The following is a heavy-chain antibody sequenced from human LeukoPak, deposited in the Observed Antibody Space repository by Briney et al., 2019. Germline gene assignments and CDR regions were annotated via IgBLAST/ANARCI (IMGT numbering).Heavy chain of an antibody. CDR1: GGTFSSYA. Sequence: ASVKVSCKASGGTFSSYAISWVRQAPGQGLEWMGRIIPILGIANYAQNFQGRVTMTRDTSISTAYMEVSRLRSDDTAVYYCAREDSSGYDYWGQGTLVTVSS. D-gene: IGHD3-22*01. CDR3: AREDSSGYDY. V-gene: IGHV1-69*04. CDR2: IIPILGIA. J-gene: IGHJ4*02.